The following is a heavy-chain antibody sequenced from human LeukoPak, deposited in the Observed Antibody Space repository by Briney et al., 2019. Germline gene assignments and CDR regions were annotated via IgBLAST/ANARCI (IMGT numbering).Heavy chain of an antibody. Sequence: GGSLRLSCAASGFTFSSYSMNWVRQAPGKGLEWVSSISSSSSYIYYADSVKGRFTISRDNAKNSLYLQMNSLRAEDAAVYYCARISDCSGGSCYSRNYWGQGTLVTVSS. V-gene: IGHV3-21*01. CDR3: ARISDCSGGSCYSRNY. CDR1: GFTFSSYS. D-gene: IGHD2-15*01. CDR2: ISSSSSYI. J-gene: IGHJ4*02.